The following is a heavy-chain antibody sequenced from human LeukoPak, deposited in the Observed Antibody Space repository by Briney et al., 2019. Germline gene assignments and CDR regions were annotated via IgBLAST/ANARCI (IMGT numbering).Heavy chain of an antibody. CDR2: IKQDGSEK. CDR3: IVSMRGGLFDY. Sequence: GGSLRLSCTASGFTFSNYWMSWVRQAPGKGLARVADIKQDGSEKSYVDSVKGRFTISRDNAKNSLYLQMNSLRDEDTAVYYCIVSMRGGLFDYWGQGALVTVSS. CDR1: GFTFSNYW. V-gene: IGHV3-7*02. D-gene: IGHD1-26*01. J-gene: IGHJ4*02.